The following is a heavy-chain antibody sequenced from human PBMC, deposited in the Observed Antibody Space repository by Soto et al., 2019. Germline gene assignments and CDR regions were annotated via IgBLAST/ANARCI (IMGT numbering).Heavy chain of an antibody. V-gene: IGHV1-18*01. CDR3: ARGRYFATTHRQWWYFDF. CDR2: ISPANGDK. CDR1: GYTFITRG. J-gene: IGHJ2*01. Sequence: QVEVMQSGPEVKGPGTSVKVSCKASGYTFITRGINWGRQTPGQALEWEGWISPANGDKKYAQKVKDRVSLTSETSTDTVYMELTNLRSDDTAVYFCARGRYFATTHRQWWYFDFWGRGTPVTVSS. D-gene: IGHD1-1*01.